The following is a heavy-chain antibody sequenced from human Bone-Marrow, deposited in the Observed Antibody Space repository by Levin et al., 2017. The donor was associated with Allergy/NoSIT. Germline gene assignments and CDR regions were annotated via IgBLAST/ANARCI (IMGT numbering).Heavy chain of an antibody. Sequence: SCAASGFTFNNYAMSWVRQGPGKGLEWVSSISGSGRNTYNADSVKARFTISSDNSKNTLYLQMNSLRAEDTAEYYCAKLIVAGGLGYWGQGILVTVSS. CDR1: GFTFNNYA. CDR3: AKLIVAGGLGY. CDR2: ISGSGRNT. D-gene: IGHD6-13*01. J-gene: IGHJ4*02. V-gene: IGHV3-23*01.